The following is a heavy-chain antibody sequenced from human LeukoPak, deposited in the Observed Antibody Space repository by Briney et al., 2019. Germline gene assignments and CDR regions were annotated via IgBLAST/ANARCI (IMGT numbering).Heavy chain of an antibody. Sequence: GGSLRLSCAASGFTVSTNYMSWVRQAPGKGLEWVSVIYSGGSTSYADSVQGRFTISRYKSENTVYLQMNSLRAEDTAVYYCARGMTNPFDYWGQGTLVTVSS. J-gene: IGHJ4*02. V-gene: IGHV3-53*04. CDR2: IYSGGST. CDR1: GFTVSTNY. CDR3: ARGMTNPFDY. D-gene: IGHD4-11*01.